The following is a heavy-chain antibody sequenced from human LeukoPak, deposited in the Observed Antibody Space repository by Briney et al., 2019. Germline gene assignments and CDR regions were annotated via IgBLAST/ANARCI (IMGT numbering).Heavy chain of an antibody. Sequence: PSETLSLTCTVSGGSISSGGYYWSWIRQHPGKGLEWIGYIYYSGSTYYNPSLKSRVTISVDTSKNQFSLKLSSVTAADTAVYYCASAVRGSNYFDYWGQGTLVTVSS. CDR2: IYYSGST. CDR1: GGSISSGGYY. CDR3: ASAVRGSNYFDY. D-gene: IGHD5-24*01. J-gene: IGHJ4*02. V-gene: IGHV4-31*03.